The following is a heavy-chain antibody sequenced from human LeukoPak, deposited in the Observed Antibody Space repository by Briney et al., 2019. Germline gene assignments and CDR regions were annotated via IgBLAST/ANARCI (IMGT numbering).Heavy chain of an antibody. Sequence: PGGSLRLSCAASGFTFSSYAMSWVRQAPGKGLEWVANIKQDGSEKYYVDSVKGRFTISRDNAKNSLYLQINSLRAEDTAVYYCARDEEVNDAFDIWGQGTMVTVSS. CDR3: ARDEEVNDAFDI. V-gene: IGHV3-7*01. CDR2: IKQDGSEK. J-gene: IGHJ3*02. CDR1: GFTFSSYA.